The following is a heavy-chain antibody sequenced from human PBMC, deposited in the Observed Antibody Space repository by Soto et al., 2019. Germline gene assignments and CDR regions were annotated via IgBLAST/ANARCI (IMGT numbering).Heavy chain of an antibody. J-gene: IGHJ4*02. Sequence: ASVKVSCKASGYTFTSYHMHWVRQAPGQGLEWMGIINPSGGSTSYAQKFQGRVTMTRDTSTSTVYMELGSLRSEDTAMYYCARRSEAAYSSSCYLLNWGQGTLVTVSS. CDR1: GYTFTSYH. CDR3: ARRSEAAYSSSCYLLN. D-gene: IGHD6-13*01. V-gene: IGHV1-46*01. CDR2: INPSGGST.